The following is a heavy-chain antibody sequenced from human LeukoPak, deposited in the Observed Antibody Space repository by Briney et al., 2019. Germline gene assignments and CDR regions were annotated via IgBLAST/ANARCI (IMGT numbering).Heavy chain of an antibody. Sequence: SETLSLTCTVSGGSISSYYWTWIRQSPGKGLEWIGYTHYSGSTNYNPSLKSRVTILLDTSKNQFSLKLSSVTAADTAVYYCAARIAAAGTSYFDYWGQGILVTVSS. J-gene: IGHJ4*02. CDR2: THYSGST. CDR3: AARIAAAGTSYFDY. D-gene: IGHD6-13*01. CDR1: GGSISSYY. V-gene: IGHV4-59*01.